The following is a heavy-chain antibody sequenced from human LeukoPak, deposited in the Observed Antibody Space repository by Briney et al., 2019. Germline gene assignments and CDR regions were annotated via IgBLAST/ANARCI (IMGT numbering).Heavy chain of an antibody. D-gene: IGHD6-6*01. CDR2: ISGSGGST. CDR1: GFTFSSYA. V-gene: IGHV3-23*01. J-gene: IGHJ4*02. Sequence: GGSLRLSCAASGFTFSSYAMSWVRQAPGKGLEWVSAISGSGGSTYYADSVKGRFTISRDNSKNTLYLQMNSLRAEDTAVYYCAKDLQYSSSPGLFDYWGQGTLVTVSS. CDR3: AKDLQYSSSPGLFDY.